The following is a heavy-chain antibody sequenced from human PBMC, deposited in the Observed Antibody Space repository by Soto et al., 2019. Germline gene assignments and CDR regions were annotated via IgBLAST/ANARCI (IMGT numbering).Heavy chain of an antibody. D-gene: IGHD6-13*01. V-gene: IGHV1-69*02. CDR1: GGTFSSYT. CDR2: IIPILGIA. CDR3: ARGLGYIAAAGTGWFDP. Sequence: QVQLVQSGAEVKKPGSSVKVSCKASGGTFSSYTISWVRQAPGQGLEWMGRIIPILGIANYAQKFQGRVTITADKSKSKGYMELGSLRSEDAAVYYCARGLGYIAAAGTGWFDPWGQGTLVTVSS. J-gene: IGHJ5*02.